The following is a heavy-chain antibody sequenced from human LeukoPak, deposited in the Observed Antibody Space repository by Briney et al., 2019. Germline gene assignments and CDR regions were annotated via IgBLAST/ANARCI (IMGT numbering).Heavy chain of an antibody. Sequence: GGSLRLSCAASGFTFSSYSMNWVRQAPGKGLEWVSSISSSSSYKYYADSVKGRFTISRDNAKNTLYLQMNSLRAEDTAVYYCARMNWNYVAFDIWGQGTMVTVSS. J-gene: IGHJ3*02. CDR1: GFTFSSYS. V-gene: IGHV3-21*01. D-gene: IGHD1-7*01. CDR3: ARMNWNYVAFDI. CDR2: ISSSSSYK.